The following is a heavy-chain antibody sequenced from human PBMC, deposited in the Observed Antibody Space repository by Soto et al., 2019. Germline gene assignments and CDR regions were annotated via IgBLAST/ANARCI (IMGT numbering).Heavy chain of an antibody. D-gene: IGHD2-15*01. V-gene: IGHV3-11*01. J-gene: IGHJ4*02. CDR3: ARIEGDCSGGSCYSGGFDY. CDR2: IDNSGTIK. Sequence: RRLSCAASGFTFSDYYMTWIRQAPGKGLEWVSYIDNSGTIKYYADSVKGRFTISRDNTKNSLSLQMNSLGAEDTAIYYCARIEGDCSGGSCYSGGFDYWGQGALVTVSS. CDR1: GFTFSDYY.